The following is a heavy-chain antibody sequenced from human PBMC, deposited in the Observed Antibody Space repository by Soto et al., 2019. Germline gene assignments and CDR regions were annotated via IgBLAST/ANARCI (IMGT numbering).Heavy chain of an antibody. CDR1: GYTFTSYG. CDR2: ISAYNGNT. Sequence: QVQLVQSGAEVKKPGASVKVSCKASGYTFTSYGISWVRQAPGQGLERMGWISAYNGNTNYAQKLQGRVTMTTETSTSTAHMELRSLRSDDTAVYFGARASPPVDYWGQGTLVTVSS. CDR3: ARASPPVDY. J-gene: IGHJ4*02. V-gene: IGHV1-18*01.